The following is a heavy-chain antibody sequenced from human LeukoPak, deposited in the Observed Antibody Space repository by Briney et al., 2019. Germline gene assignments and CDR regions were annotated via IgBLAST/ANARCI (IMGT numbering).Heavy chain of an antibody. CDR2: INHSGST. Sequence: SETLSLTCAVYGGSFSGYYWSWIRQPPGKGLEWIGEINHSGSTNYNPSLKSRVTISVDTSKNQFSLKLSSVTAADTAVYYCARDRGGDTELNWYFDLWGRGTLVTVSS. CDR1: GGSFSGYY. V-gene: IGHV4-34*01. J-gene: IGHJ2*01. D-gene: IGHD2-21*02. CDR3: ARDRGGDTELNWYFDL.